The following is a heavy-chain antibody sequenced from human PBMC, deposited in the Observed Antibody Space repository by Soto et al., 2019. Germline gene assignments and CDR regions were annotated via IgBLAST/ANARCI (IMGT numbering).Heavy chain of an antibody. CDR2: ISSDGAYE. CDR1: HFTFRRYC. V-gene: IGHV3-30*18. J-gene: IGHJ4*02. D-gene: IGHD3-10*01. CDR3: VKDDVVDGHYYGPSEVFF. Sequence: SLMLSCDTSHFTFRRYCMHCVLQAPGNGLQCVPSISSDGAYENYIDSVKGRFTVSRDNSKSTLYLQMNSLREDDTAMYYCVKDDVVDGHYYGPSEVFFWGRGTLVTVS.